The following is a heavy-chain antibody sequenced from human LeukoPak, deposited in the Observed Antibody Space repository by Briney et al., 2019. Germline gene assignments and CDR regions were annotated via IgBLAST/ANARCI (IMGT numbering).Heavy chain of an antibody. Sequence: SQTLSLTCTVSGGSISSGDYYWSWIRQPPGKGLEWIGYIYYSGSTYYNPSLKSRVTISVDTSKNRFSLKLSSVTAADTAVYYCARGATRYYDILTGYSPYYYYGMDVWGQGTTVTVSS. J-gene: IGHJ6*02. CDR3: ARGATRYYDILTGYSPYYYYGMDV. CDR1: GGSISSGDYY. V-gene: IGHV4-30-4*01. CDR2: IYYSGST. D-gene: IGHD3-9*01.